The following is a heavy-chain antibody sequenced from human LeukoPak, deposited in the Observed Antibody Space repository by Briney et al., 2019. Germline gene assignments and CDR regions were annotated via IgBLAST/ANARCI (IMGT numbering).Heavy chain of an antibody. V-gene: IGHV4-34*01. CDR2: INHSGST. CDR1: GGSFSGYY. D-gene: IGHD6-19*01. Sequence: RASETLSLTCAVYGGSFSGYYWSWIRQPPGKGLEWIGEINHSGSTNYNPSLKSRVTISVDTSKNQFSLKLSSVTAADTAVYYCARGRRDYSSGWYYDLYYFDYWGQGTLVTVSS. J-gene: IGHJ4*02. CDR3: ARGRRDYSSGWYYDLYYFDY.